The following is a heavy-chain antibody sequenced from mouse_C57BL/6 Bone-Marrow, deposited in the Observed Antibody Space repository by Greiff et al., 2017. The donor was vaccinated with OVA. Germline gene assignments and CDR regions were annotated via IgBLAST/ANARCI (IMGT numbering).Heavy chain of an antibody. Sequence: VKVVESGAELVRPGASVTLSCKASGYTFTDYEMHWVKQTPVHGLEWIGAIDPETGGTAYNQKFKGKAILTADKSSSTAYMELRSLTSEDSAVYYCTRCGYYSYYAMDYWGQGTSVTVSS. D-gene: IGHD2-3*01. V-gene: IGHV1-15*01. J-gene: IGHJ4*01. CDR2: IDPETGGT. CDR1: GYTFTDYE. CDR3: TRCGYYSYYAMDY.